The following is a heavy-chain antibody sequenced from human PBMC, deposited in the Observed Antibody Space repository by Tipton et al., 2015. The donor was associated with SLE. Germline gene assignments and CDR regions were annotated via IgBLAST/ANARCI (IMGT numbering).Heavy chain of an antibody. CDR3: ARGYDSTRGLLGWFFDY. Sequence: TLSLTCTVSGGSISSYYWSWIRQPPGKGLEWIGYIYYSGSTNYNPSLKSRVTISVDTSKNQFSLKLSSVTAADTAVYYCARGYDSTRGLLGWFFDYWGQRTLVTVSS. D-gene: IGHD3-22*01. CDR2: IYYSGST. J-gene: IGHJ4*02. V-gene: IGHV4-59*01. CDR1: GGSISSYY.